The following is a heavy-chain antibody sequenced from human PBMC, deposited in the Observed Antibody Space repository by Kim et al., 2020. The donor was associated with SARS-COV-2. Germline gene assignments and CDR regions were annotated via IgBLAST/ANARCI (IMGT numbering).Heavy chain of an antibody. CDR3: AKEMDGAVAGAFDY. D-gene: IGHD6-19*01. J-gene: IGHJ4*02. V-gene: IGHV3-30*02. Sequence: ADSVKGRFTISRDNSKNTLYLQMNSLGAEDTAVYYCAKEMDGAVAGAFDYWGQGTLVTVSS.